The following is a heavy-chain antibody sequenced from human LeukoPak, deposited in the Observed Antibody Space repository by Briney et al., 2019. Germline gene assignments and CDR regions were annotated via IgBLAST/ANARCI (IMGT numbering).Heavy chain of an antibody. D-gene: IGHD3-3*01. J-gene: IGHJ3*02. CDR2: IYHSGST. CDR3: ARGGYDFWSGYYAFDI. CDR1: GGSISSSFYY. Sequence: SETLSLTCTVSGGSISSSFYYWGWIRQPPGKGLEWIGSIYHSGSTNYNPSLKSRVTISVDTSKNQFSLKLSSVTAADTAVYYCARGGYDFWSGYYAFDIWGQGTMVTVPS. V-gene: IGHV4-39*07.